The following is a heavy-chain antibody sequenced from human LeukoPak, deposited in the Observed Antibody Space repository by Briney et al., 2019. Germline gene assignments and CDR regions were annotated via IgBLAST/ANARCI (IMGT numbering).Heavy chain of an antibody. V-gene: IGHV1-8*01. J-gene: IGHJ5*02. Sequence: PWASVKVSCKASGYTFTSYDINWVRQATGQGLEWMGWMNPNSGNTGYAQKFQGRVTMTRDTSISTAYMELSRLRSDDTAVYYCVRGVSSWTNNWFDPWGQGTLVTVSS. CDR3: VRGVSSWTNNWFDP. CDR2: MNPNSGNT. CDR1: GYTFTSYD. D-gene: IGHD6-13*01.